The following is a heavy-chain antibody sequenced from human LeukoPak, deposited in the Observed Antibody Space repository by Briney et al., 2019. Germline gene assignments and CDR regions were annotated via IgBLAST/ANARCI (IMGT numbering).Heavy chain of an antibody. Sequence: KPSETLSLTCTVSGGSISSYYWSWIRQPPGKGLEWIGYIYYSGSTNYNPSLKSRVTISVDTSKNQFSLKLSSVTAADTAVYYCVRASLDYDFWSGYVYWGQGTLVTVSS. J-gene: IGHJ4*02. D-gene: IGHD3-3*01. V-gene: IGHV4-59*01. CDR1: GGSISSYY. CDR2: IYYSGST. CDR3: VRASLDYDFWSGYVY.